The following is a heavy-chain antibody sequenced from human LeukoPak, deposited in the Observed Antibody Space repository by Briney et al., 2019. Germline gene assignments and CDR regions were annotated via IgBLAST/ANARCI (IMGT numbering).Heavy chain of an antibody. V-gene: IGHV4-61*02. CDR1: GGSISSGSYY. Sequence: SQTLSLTCTVSGGSISSGSYYWSWIRQPAGKGLEWIGRIYTSGSTNYNPSLKSRVTISVDTSKNQFSLKLSSVTAADTAVYYCAVFTIFGVVPSADVWGEGTTVTVSS. CDR3: AVFTIFGVVPSADV. D-gene: IGHD3-3*01. J-gene: IGHJ6*04. CDR2: IYTSGST.